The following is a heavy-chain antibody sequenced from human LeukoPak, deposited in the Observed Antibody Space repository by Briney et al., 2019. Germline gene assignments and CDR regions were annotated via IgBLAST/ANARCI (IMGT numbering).Heavy chain of an antibody. CDR2: IKQDGSEK. CDR1: EITFSSYW. J-gene: IGHJ3*02. D-gene: IGHD4-23*01. CDR3: ATSQTTGGRHGNAFDI. Sequence: PGGSLRLSCTSSEITFSSYWMSWVRQAPGKGLEWVANIKQDGSEKYYVDSLKGRFTISRDNAKNSLYLQMNSLRAEDTAVYYCATSQTTGGRHGNAFDIWGQGTMVTVSS. V-gene: IGHV3-7*01.